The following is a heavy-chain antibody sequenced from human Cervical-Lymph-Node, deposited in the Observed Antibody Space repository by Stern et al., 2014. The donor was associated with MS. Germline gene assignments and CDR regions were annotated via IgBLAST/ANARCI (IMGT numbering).Heavy chain of an antibody. CDR3: ARGLLSYYYGSGSYGDY. D-gene: IGHD3-10*01. CDR2: INVGNGNT. J-gene: IGHJ4*02. Sequence: QVQLVQSGAEAKKPGASVKVSCKASGYTFTSYAMHWVRQAPGQRLEWMGWINVGNGNTKYSQKFQGRVTITRDTSASTAYMELSSRRSEDTAVYYCARGLLSYYYGSGSYGDYWGQGTLVTVSS. CDR1: GYTFTSYA. V-gene: IGHV1-3*01.